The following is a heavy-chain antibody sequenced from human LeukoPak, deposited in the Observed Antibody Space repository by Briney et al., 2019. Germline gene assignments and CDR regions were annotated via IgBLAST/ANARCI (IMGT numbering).Heavy chain of an antibody. D-gene: IGHD3-10*01. J-gene: IGHJ6*02. CDR3: ARSGITMVRGVIIGGDYYYYGMDV. V-gene: IGHV3-48*01. CDR2: ISSSSSTI. CDR1: GFTFSSYS. Sequence: GGSLRLSCAASGFTFSSYSMNWVRQAPGKGLEWVSYISSSSSTIYYADSVRGRFTISRDNAKNSLYLQMNSLRAEDTAVYYCARSGITMVRGVIIGGDYYYYGMDVWGQGTTVTVSS.